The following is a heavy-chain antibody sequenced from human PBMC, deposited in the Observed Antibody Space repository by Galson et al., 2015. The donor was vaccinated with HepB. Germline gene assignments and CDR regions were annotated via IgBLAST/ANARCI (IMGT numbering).Heavy chain of an antibody. V-gene: IGHV3-23*01. CDR2: ITPSGDNT. J-gene: IGHJ4*02. CDR1: GFTFSYYA. D-gene: IGHD6-19*01. CDR3: AKVFPEKTDGWYRQALYYFDS. Sequence: SLRLSCAASGFTFSYYAMAWVRQAPGKGLEWISAITPSGDNTYSADSTKGRFFISSDNSQNTLFLQMNSLRADDTAIYFCAKVFPEKTDGWYRQALYYFDSWGQGTRVTVSS.